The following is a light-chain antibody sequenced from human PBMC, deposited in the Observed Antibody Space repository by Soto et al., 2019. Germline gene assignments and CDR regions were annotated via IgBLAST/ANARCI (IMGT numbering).Light chain of an antibody. CDR1: SGINVGTYR. V-gene: IGLV5-45*03. CDR2: YKSDSDN. Sequence: QPVLTQPSSLSASPGASASLTCTLRSGINVGTYRIYWYQQKPGSPPQYLLRYKSDSDNQQGSGVPSRFSGSKDASANAGILLISGLQSEDEADYYCMIWHSSAVVFGGGTKVTVL. CDR3: MIWHSSAVV. J-gene: IGLJ2*01.